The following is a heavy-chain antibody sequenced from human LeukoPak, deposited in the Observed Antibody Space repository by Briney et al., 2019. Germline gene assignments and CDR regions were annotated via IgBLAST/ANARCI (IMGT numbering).Heavy chain of an antibody. J-gene: IGHJ4*02. Sequence: SETLSLTCTVSGGSISSSSYYWGWIRQPPGKGLEWIGSIYYSGSTYYNPSLKSRVTISVDTSKNQFSLKLSSVTAADTAVYYCARLVKLGSSGYSKGFDYWGQGTLVTVSS. CDR2: IYYSGST. CDR3: ARLVKLGSSGYSKGFDY. D-gene: IGHD3-22*01. CDR1: GGSISSSSYY. V-gene: IGHV4-39*01.